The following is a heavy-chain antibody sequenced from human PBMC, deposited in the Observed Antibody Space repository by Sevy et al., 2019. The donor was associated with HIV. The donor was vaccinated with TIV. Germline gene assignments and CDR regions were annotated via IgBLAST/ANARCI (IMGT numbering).Heavy chain of an antibody. CDR1: GGSISSSNW. Sequence: SETLSLTCAVSGGSISSSNWWSWVRQPPGKGLEWIGEIYRSGSTNYNPSLKSRVTISVDKSKNQFSLKLGSVTAADTAVYYGARVGGGYCSSTSCYLGPWFDPWGQGTLVTVSS. J-gene: IGHJ5*02. V-gene: IGHV4-4*02. CDR3: ARVGGGYCSSTSCYLGPWFDP. CDR2: IYRSGST. D-gene: IGHD2-2*01.